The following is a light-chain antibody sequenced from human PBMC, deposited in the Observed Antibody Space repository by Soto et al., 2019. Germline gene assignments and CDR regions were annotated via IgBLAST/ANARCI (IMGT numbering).Light chain of an antibody. J-gene: IGKJ4*01. CDR1: QSVSTN. Sequence: EIVMTQSPATLSVSPGESGIVSCRASQSVSTNLAWYQQKPGQAPRLLIYGASIRATGVPARFSGSGSGTEFTLTISSLQSEDFAMYYCQHYNNWPLPVTFGGGTRVEIK. CDR2: GAS. V-gene: IGKV3-15*01. CDR3: QHYNNWPLPVT.